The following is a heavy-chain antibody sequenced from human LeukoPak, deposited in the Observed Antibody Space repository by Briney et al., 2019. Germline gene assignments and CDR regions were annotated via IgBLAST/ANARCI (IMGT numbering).Heavy chain of an antibody. V-gene: IGHV3-21*04. CDR1: GFTFSNYT. Sequence: NPGGSLRLSCAASGFTFSNYTMSWVRQAPGKGLEWVSSISSKSIYIYYADSVKGRFTISRDNAKNSLYLQMNSLRAEDTALYYCARVGPRYSSGWYLFDYWGQGTLVTVSS. D-gene: IGHD6-19*01. CDR2: ISSKSIYI. CDR3: ARVGPRYSSGWYLFDY. J-gene: IGHJ4*02.